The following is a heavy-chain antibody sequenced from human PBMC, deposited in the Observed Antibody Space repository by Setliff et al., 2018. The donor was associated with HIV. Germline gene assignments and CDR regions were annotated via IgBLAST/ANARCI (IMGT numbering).Heavy chain of an antibody. D-gene: IGHD2-21*01. CDR1: GFTFSYSW. V-gene: IGHV3-15*01. Sequence: TGGSLRLSCAASGFTFSYSWMNWVRQAPGKGLEWVGRIKSKIDGGTADYAAPVKGRFTISRDDSKNTLYLQMNSLKIEDTAVYFCATDNGPSYSMDIWGQGTTVTVSS. CDR3: ATDNGPSYSMDI. J-gene: IGHJ6*02. CDR2: IKSKIDGGTA.